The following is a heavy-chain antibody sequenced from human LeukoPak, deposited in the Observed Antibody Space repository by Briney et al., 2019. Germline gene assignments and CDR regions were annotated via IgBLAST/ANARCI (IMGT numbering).Heavy chain of an antibody. J-gene: IGHJ4*02. CDR3: AKIRRIVVVPAAISY. CDR2: ISGSDGST. D-gene: IGHD2-2*02. CDR1: GFTFSSYA. V-gene: IGHV3-23*01. Sequence: PGGSLRLSCAASGFTFSSYAMSWVRQAPRKGLEWVSAISGSDGSTYYADSLKGRCTIFRDNSKNTLYLQMHSLRAEDTAVYYCAKIRRIVVVPAAISYWGQGTLVTVSS.